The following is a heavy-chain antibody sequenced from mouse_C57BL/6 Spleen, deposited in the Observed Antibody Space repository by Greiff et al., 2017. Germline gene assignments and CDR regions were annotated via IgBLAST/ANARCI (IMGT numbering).Heavy chain of an antibody. CDR1: GYTFTSYW. J-gene: IGHJ3*01. CDR2: IDPSDSNT. V-gene: IGHV1-69*01. D-gene: IGHD3-3*01. CDR3: AREGPWFAY. Sequence: VQLQQPGAELVMPGASVKLSCKASGYTFTSYWMHWVKQRPGQGLEWIGEIDPSDSNTNYNQKFKGKSTLTVDKSSSTAYMQLSILTSEDSAVYYCAREGPWFAYWGQGTLVTVSA.